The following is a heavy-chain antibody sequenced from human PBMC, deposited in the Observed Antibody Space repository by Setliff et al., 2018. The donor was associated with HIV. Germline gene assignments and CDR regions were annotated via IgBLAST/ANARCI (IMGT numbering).Heavy chain of an antibody. CDR1: GYTFTSYY. D-gene: IGHD2-15*01. V-gene: IGHV1-46*01. J-gene: IGHJ5*02. CDR2: IHPSGGST. Sequence: ASVKVSCKASGYTFTSYYIHWVRQAPGQGLEWMGVIHPSGGSTSYAPSFQDRVTMTRDTSTSTVYMELSSLRSEDPAVYYCARVRYCSGGSCYGGEYWFDPWGQGTLGTVSS. CDR3: ARVRYCSGGSCYGGEYWFDP.